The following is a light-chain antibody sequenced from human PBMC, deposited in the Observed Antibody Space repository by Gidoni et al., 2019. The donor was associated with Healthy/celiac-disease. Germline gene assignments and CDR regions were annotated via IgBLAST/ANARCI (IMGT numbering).Light chain of an antibody. CDR3: QSADSSGTG. V-gene: IGLV3-25*03. Sequence: SYELTQPPSVSVSPGQTARITCSGDALPKQYAYWYQQKPGQAPVLVIYKDSGRPSGIPERFSGSSSGTTVTLTISGVQAEDEADYYCQSADSSGTGFGGGTKLTVL. CDR1: ALPKQY. CDR2: KDS. J-gene: IGLJ2*01.